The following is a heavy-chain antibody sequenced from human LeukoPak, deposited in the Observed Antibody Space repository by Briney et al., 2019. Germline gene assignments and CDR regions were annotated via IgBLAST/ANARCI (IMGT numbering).Heavy chain of an antibody. Sequence: ASVEVSCKASGYTFTSYGISWVRQAPGQGLEWMGWISAYNGNTNYAQKLQGRVTMTTDTSTSTAYMELRSLRSGDTAVYYCARDKAKILWGTDHWGQGTLVTVSS. J-gene: IGHJ4*02. CDR2: ISAYNGNT. V-gene: IGHV1-18*01. CDR1: GYTFTSYG. D-gene: IGHD2-21*01. CDR3: ARDKAKILWGTDH.